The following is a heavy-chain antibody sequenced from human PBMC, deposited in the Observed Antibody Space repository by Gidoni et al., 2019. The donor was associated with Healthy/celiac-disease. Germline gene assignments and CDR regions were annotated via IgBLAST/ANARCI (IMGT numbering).Heavy chain of an antibody. CDR2: IIPIFGTA. D-gene: IGHD3-10*01. CDR3: ARDRGKPPYYYGMDV. V-gene: IGHV1-69*01. CDR1: GGTFSSYA. Sequence: QVQLVQSGAAVKKPGSSVKVSSNASGGTFSSYANSWVRQAPGQGLEWMGGIIPIFGTANYAQKFQGRVTITADESTSTAYMELSSLRSEDTAVYYCARDRGKPPYYYGMDVWGQGTTVTVSS. J-gene: IGHJ6*02.